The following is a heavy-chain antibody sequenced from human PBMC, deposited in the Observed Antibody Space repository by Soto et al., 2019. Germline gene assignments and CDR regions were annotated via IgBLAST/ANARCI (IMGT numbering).Heavy chain of an antibody. J-gene: IGHJ4*02. V-gene: IGHV4-59*01. D-gene: IGHD3-22*01. CDR2: LYYGRSA. CDR3: ALRSMAVVPEY. CDR1: GDSISSYY. Sequence: QVQLQESGPGLVKPSETLSLTCAVSGDSISSYYCMWIRQPPGKGLESIGYLYYGRSANYNPSLKSRVTLSVDTSTTPCSLTLSSMTAADTAVYYCALRSMAVVPEYWGQGTLVTVSS.